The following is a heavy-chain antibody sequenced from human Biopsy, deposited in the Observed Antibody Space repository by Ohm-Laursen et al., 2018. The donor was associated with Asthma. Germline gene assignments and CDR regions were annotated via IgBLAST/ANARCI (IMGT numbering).Heavy chain of an antibody. D-gene: IGHD1-26*01. CDR1: GFTFSNYG. J-gene: IGHJ4*02. Sequence: SLRLSCSASGFTFSNYGMHWVRQAPGKGLDWVAVISFDGSNKNYTDSVKGRFTISRDNSRNTLHLQMNSLRAEDTAVYYCPKDVFPGWELRRGPDSWGQGTLVTVSS. CDR2: ISFDGSNK. V-gene: IGHV3-30*18. CDR3: PKDVFPGWELRRGPDS.